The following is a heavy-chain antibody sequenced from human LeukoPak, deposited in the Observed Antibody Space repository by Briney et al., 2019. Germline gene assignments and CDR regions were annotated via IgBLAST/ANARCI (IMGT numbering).Heavy chain of an antibody. CDR1: GFTFSSYG. V-gene: IGHV3-30*02. J-gene: IGHJ6*03. D-gene: IGHD2-8*02. CDR3: AKVGVYAPYYYYYYVDV. CDR2: IRYDGSNK. Sequence: PGGSLRLSCAASGFTFSSYGMHWVRQAPGKGLEWVAFIRYDGSNKYYADSVKGRFTISRDNSKNTLYLQMNSLRAEDTAVYYCAKVGVYAPYYYYYYVDVWGKGTTVTVSS.